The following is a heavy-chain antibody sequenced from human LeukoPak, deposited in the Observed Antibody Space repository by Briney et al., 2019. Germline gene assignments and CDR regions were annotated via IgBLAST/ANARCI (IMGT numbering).Heavy chain of an antibody. CDR1: GFTFSSYI. V-gene: IGHV3-21*01. CDR3: ARDQGGPTSC. J-gene: IGHJ4*02. CDR2: ISSSSSYI. Sequence: GSLRPSCAASGFTFSSYIMNWVRQAPGKGLEWVSSISSSSSYIYYADSVKGRFTISRDNAKNSLYLQMNSLRVEDTAVYYCARDQGGPTSCWGQGTLVAVSS. D-gene: IGHD1-26*01.